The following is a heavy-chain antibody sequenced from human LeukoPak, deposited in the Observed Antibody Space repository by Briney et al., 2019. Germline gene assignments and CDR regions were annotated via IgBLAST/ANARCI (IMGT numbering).Heavy chain of an antibody. D-gene: IGHD4-23*01. J-gene: IGHJ4*02. CDR3: ARNSRVASTSGLNY. CDR2: ITPIFGAA. CDR1: GGTFSSYP. V-gene: IGHV1-69*13. Sequence: SVTVSCKASGGTFSSYPFTWVRQAPGQGLEWMGEITPIFGAANYAQTFQGRVTITADESTSTVFMELSSLRSDDTAFYYCARNSRVASTSGLNYWGQGTLVTVSS.